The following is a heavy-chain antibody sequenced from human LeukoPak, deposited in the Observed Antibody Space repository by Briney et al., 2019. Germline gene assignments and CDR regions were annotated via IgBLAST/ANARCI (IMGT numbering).Heavy chain of an antibody. CDR1: GFTFSSYA. CDR3: ARGYPAPFEY. CDR2: ISGSGGST. V-gene: IGHV3-23*01. D-gene: IGHD1-26*01. Sequence: GGSLRLSCAASGFTFSSYAMSWVRQAQRKGLEWVSAISGSGGSTYYADSVKGRFTISRDNAKNSLYLQMNSLRAEDTAVYYCARGYPAPFEYWGQGTLVTVSS. J-gene: IGHJ4*02.